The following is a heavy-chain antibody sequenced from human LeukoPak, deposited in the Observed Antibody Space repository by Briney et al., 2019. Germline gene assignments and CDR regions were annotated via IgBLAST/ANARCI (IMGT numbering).Heavy chain of an antibody. CDR3: AKDPRVDTAMVTGLFDY. CDR2: TSGSGGST. D-gene: IGHD5-18*01. J-gene: IGHJ4*02. Sequence: GGSLRLSCAASGFTFSSYAMSWVRQAPGKGLEWVSATSGSGGSTYYADSVKGRFTISRDNSKNTLYLQMNSLRAEDTAVYYCAKDPRVDTAMVTGLFDYWGQGTLVTVSS. CDR1: GFTFSSYA. V-gene: IGHV3-23*01.